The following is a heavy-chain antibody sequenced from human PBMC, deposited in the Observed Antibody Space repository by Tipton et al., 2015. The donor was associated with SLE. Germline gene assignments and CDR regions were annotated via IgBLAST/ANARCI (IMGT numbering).Heavy chain of an antibody. CDR3: ARTNLQGSLVDWYFDL. J-gene: IGHJ2*01. V-gene: IGHV4-61*02. CDR1: GDSISSGAYY. D-gene: IGHD5-24*01. Sequence: TLSLTCSVSGDSISSGAYYWSWIRQPAGGGLEFIGRIYSSGNTDYSPSLKSRVTISRDTSKNQFSLKLSSVTAADTAVYYCARTNLQGSLVDWYFDLWGRGTLVTVSS. CDR2: IYSSGNT.